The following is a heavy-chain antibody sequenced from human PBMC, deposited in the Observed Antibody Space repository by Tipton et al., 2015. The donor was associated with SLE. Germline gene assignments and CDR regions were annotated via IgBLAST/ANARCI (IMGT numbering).Heavy chain of an antibody. Sequence: SLRLSCTTSGFTFADYALSWVRPPPGKGLEWVGFIGTRVYGGTTKYAASVTGRVTISRDTSTNTVYLQMNSLRAEDTAVYYCARAVDYGDFVDCYYFNGLDVWGQDSTVTVSS. J-gene: IGHJ6*02. CDR1: GFTFADYA. D-gene: IGHD4-17*01. V-gene: IGHV3-49*04. CDR3: ARAVDYGDFVDCYYFNGLDV. CDR2: IGTRVYGGTT.